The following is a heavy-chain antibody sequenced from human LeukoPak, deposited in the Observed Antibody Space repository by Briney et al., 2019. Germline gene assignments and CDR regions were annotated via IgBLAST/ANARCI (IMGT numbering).Heavy chain of an antibody. J-gene: IGHJ4*02. CDR2: ISYDGSNK. D-gene: IGHD3-22*01. Sequence: GGSLRLSCAASGFTFSSYAMHWVCQAPGKGLEWVAVISYDGSNKYYADSVKGRFTISRDNSKNTLYLQMNSLRAEDTAVYYCARDRYYDSSGTNYFDYWGQGTLVTVSS. CDR1: GFTFSSYA. V-gene: IGHV3-30*04. CDR3: ARDRYYDSSGTNYFDY.